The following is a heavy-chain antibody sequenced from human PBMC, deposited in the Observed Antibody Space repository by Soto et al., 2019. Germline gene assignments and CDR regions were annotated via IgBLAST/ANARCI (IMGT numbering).Heavy chain of an antibody. Sequence: SETLSLTCTVSGGSISSGDYYWSWIRQPPGKGLEWIGYIYYSGSTYYNPPLKSRVTIAVDTSKNQFSLRLSSVTAADTAVYYCAAATLEERDLGWFDPWGQGTLVTVSS. D-gene: IGHD6-25*01. J-gene: IGHJ5*02. CDR3: AAATLEERDLGWFDP. CDR2: IYYSGST. CDR1: GGSISSGDYY. V-gene: IGHV4-30-4*01.